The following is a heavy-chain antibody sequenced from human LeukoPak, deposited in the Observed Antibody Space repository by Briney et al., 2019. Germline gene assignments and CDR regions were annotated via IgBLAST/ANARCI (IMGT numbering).Heavy chain of an antibody. Sequence: GGSLRLSCAASGFTVSTNYMSWVRQAPARGLEGVSVISSSGTPYYADSVKGRFTISRDSSENTLYLQMHSLRAEDTAVYYCGREGAGYAFDYWGQGTLVTVSS. CDR2: ISSSGTP. V-gene: IGHV3-66*03. CDR3: GREGAGYAFDY. J-gene: IGHJ4*02. CDR1: GFTVSTNY. D-gene: IGHD5-12*01.